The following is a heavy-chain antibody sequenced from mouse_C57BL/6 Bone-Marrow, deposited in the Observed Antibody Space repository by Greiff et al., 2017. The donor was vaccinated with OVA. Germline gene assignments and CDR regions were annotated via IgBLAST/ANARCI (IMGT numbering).Heavy chain of an antibody. CDR2: IYPGGGYT. Sequence: VQLVESGAELVRPGTSVKMSCKASGYTFTNYWIGWAKQRPGHGLEWIGDIYPGGGYTNYNEKFKGKATLTADKSSSTAYMQFSSLTSEDSAIYYCARDDYDVGFAYWGQGTLVTVSA. J-gene: IGHJ3*01. CDR1: GYTFTNYW. D-gene: IGHD2-4*01. V-gene: IGHV1-63*01. CDR3: ARDDYDVGFAY.